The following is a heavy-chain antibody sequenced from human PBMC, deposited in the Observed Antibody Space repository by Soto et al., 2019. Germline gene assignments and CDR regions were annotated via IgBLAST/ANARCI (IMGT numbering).Heavy chain of an antibody. D-gene: IGHD2-15*01. CDR3: ARDRGCSGGICYRDLGY. J-gene: IGHJ4*02. V-gene: IGHV3-48*01. CDR1: GFTFSTYS. CDR2: ISSITNTI. Sequence: EVQLVESGGGLVQPGGSLRLSCAAPGFTFSTYSMSWVRQAPGKGREGVSYISSITNTIYYADSVKGRCTISRDNAKNSLYLHMNSLSAEDTAVYYCARDRGCSGGICYRDLGYWGQGTLVTVSS.